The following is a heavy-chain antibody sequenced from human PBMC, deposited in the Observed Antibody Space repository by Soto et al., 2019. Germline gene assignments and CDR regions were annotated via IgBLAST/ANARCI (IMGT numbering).Heavy chain of an antibody. J-gene: IGHJ6*01. CDR3: ATLHDFLRSNYAMDV. Sequence: ASVKVSCKASGYTFTGYYMHWVRQAPGQGLEWMGWINPNSGGTNYAQKFQGWVTMTRDTSISTAYMELSRLRSDDTGVYYCATLHDFLRSNYAMDVGGLGRTVTVS. CDR2: INPNSGGT. D-gene: IGHD3-3*01. CDR1: GYTFTGYY. V-gene: IGHV1-2*04.